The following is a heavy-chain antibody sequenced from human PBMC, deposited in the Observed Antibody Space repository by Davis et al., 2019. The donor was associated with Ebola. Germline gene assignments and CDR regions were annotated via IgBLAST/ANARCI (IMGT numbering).Heavy chain of an antibody. CDR2: IYYSGST. D-gene: IGHD3-10*01. V-gene: IGHV4-61*01. J-gene: IGHJ3*02. Sequence: PSETLSLTCTVSGGSVSSGSYYWSWIRQPPGKGLEWIGYIYYSGSTNYNPSLKSRVTISVDTSKNQFSLKLSSVTAADTAVYYCARWAATMVRGVISNAFDIWGQGTMVTVSS. CDR1: GGSVSSGSYY. CDR3: ARWAATMVRGVISNAFDI.